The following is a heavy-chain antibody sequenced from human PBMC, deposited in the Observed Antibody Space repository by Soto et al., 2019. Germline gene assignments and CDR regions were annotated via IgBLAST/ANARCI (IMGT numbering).Heavy chain of an antibody. CDR2: ISGSGGST. CDR1: GFTFSSYA. J-gene: IGHJ6*02. Sequence: GGSLRLSCAASGFTFSSYAMSWVRQAPGKGLEWVSAISGSGGSTYYADSVKGRFTISRDNSKNTLYLQMNSLRAEDTAVYYCAKDMGRRYFDWPTARLYYGMDVWGQGTTVTVSS. CDR3: AKDMGRRYFDWPTARLYYGMDV. V-gene: IGHV3-23*01. D-gene: IGHD3-9*01.